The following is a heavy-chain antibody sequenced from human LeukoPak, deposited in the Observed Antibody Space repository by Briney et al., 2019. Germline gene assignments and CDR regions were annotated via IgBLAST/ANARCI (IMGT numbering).Heavy chain of an antibody. D-gene: IGHD3-22*01. V-gene: IGHV5-51*01. CDR2: IYPGDSNT. Sequence: SLTMSFMCCGYSYSNYWLGWVRQMSWKDLAWMGIIYPGDSNTRYRPSFQGQVPISADKSISTAYLQWSSLKASDTGMYYCARRESSGYYYFDYWGQGTLVTVSS. CDR3: ARRESSGYYYFDY. J-gene: IGHJ4*02. CDR1: GYSYSNYW.